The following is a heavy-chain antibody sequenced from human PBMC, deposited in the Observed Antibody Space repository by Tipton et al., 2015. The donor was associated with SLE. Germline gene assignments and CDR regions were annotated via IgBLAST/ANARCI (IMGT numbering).Heavy chain of an antibody. J-gene: IGHJ4*02. CDR2: INSDGSST. Sequence: SLRLSCAASGFTFSSYWMHWVRQAPGKGLVWVPRINSDGSSTSYADSVKGRFTISRDNAKNTLYLQMNSLRAEDTAVYYCARDRRYCGGDCYSLDYWGQGTLVTVSS. CDR3: ARDRRYCGGDCYSLDY. CDR1: GFTFSSYW. V-gene: IGHV3-74*01. D-gene: IGHD2-21*01.